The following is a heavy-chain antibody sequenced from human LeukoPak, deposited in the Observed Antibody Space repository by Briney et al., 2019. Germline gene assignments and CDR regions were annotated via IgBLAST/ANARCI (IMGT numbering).Heavy chain of an antibody. V-gene: IGHV3-7*01. CDR2: IKQDSSAK. Sequence: PGGSLRLSCAASGFNFNMFWMAWVRQAPEKGLEWVTNIKQDSSAKFYVGSVRGRFDIFRDNARKSVYLQMNSLRAKDTAVYYCARDHYGASTDWGQGTLVTVSS. J-gene: IGHJ4*02. CDR1: GFNFNMFW. CDR3: ARDHYGASTD. D-gene: IGHD4/OR15-4a*01.